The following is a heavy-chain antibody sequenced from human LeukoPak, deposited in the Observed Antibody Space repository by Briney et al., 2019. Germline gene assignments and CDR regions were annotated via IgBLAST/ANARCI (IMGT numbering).Heavy chain of an antibody. CDR1: GGSISNTNW. CDR2: ANLQGST. CDR3: SRGLRGRSGYYFDS. J-gene: IGHJ4*02. V-gene: IGHV4-4*02. Sequence: SGTLSLTCGVSGGSISNTNWWTWVRQPPGKGLEWIGEANLQGSTNYNPSLKSRVTISLDTSKTQFSLRLSSVTAADTAVYYCSRGLRGRSGYYFDSWGQGTLVTVSS.